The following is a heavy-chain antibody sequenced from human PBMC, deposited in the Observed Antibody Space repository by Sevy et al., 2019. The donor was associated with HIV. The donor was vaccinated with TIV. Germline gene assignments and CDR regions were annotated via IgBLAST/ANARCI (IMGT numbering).Heavy chain of an antibody. Sequence: GGSLRLSCAASGFTFSDYYMSWIRQAPGKGLEWVSYISSSGSTIYYADSVKGRFTISRDNAKNSLYLQMNSLRAEDTAVYYCARFDRVAATTTNYYYGMDVWGQGTTVTVSS. CDR3: ARFDRVAATTTNYYYGMDV. D-gene: IGHD2-15*01. CDR2: ISSSGSTI. J-gene: IGHJ6*02. CDR1: GFTFSDYY. V-gene: IGHV3-11*01.